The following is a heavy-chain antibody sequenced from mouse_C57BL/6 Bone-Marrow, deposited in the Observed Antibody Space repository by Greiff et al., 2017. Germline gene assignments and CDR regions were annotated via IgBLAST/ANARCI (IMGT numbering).Heavy chain of an antibody. CDR1: GFTFTDYY. Sequence: EVKVVESGGGLVQPGGSLSLSCAASGFTFTDYYMSWVRQPPGKALEWLGFIRNKANGYTTEYSASVKGRFTISRDNSQSSLYLQMNALRAEDSATYYCARYDVTTVVAWYFDVWGTGTTVTVSS. CDR3: ARYDVTTVVAWYFDV. V-gene: IGHV7-3*01. D-gene: IGHD1-1*01. CDR2: IRNKANGYTT. J-gene: IGHJ1*03.